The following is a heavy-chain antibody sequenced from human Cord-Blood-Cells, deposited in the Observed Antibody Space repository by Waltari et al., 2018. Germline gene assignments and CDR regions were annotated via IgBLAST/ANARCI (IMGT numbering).Heavy chain of an antibody. CDR2: IWYDGSNK. CDR1: GFSFSSYG. V-gene: IGHV3-33*01. CDR3: ARDKAWDAFDI. Sequence: QVQLVESGGGVVQPGRSLRLSCAASGFSFSSYGMHWLRQAPGKGLEWVAVIWYDGSNKYYADSVKGRFTISRDNSKNTLYLQMNSLRAEDTAVYYCARDKAWDAFDIWGQGTMVTVSS. J-gene: IGHJ3*02.